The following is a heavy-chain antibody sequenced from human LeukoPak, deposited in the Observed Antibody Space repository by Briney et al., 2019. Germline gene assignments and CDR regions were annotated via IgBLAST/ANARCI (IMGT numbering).Heavy chain of an antibody. D-gene: IGHD6-13*01. CDR2: IFYTGST. J-gene: IGHJ4*02. V-gene: IGHV4-61*01. Sequence: SETLSLTCSVSGGSVSSGNYYWSWIRQPPGRGLEWIAYIFYTGSTNYNPSLKSRVTMSVDTSKNQFSLKLTSVTAADTAVYYCASIAAAGTTVGDYWGQGTLVSVSS. CDR1: GGSVSSGNYY. CDR3: ASIAAAGTTVGDY.